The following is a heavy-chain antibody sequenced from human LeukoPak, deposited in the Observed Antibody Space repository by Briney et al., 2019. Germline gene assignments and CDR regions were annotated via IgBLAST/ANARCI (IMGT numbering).Heavy chain of an antibody. CDR3: ARVDRGSSWFPLDY. Sequence: ASVTVSCKASGYTFTSYDINRVRQATGQGLEWMGWMNPNSGNTGYAQKFQGRVTMTRNTSISTAYMEPSSLRSEDTAVYYCARVDRGSSWFPLDYWGQGTLVTVSS. CDR1: GYTFTSYD. CDR2: MNPNSGNT. J-gene: IGHJ4*02. V-gene: IGHV1-8*01. D-gene: IGHD6-13*01.